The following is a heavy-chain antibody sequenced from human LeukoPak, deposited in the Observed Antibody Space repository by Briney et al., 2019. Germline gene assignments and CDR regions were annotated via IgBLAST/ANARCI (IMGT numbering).Heavy chain of an antibody. J-gene: IGHJ4*02. D-gene: IGHD6-19*01. Sequence: ASVKVSCKASGYSFVGYGITWVRQAPGQGLEWMGWFNPENGNTNYAQKVQGRVTMTADTSTSTSYMELRSLRSEDTAVYYCATALTRVAGIYWGQGSLVTVSS. V-gene: IGHV1-18*01. CDR1: GYSFVGYG. CDR3: ATALTRVAGIY. CDR2: FNPENGNT.